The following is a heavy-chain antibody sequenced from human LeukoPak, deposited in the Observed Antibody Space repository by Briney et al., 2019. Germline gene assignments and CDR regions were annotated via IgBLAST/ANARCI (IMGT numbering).Heavy chain of an antibody. Sequence: GGSLRLSCAASGFTFSSYWMSWVRQAPGKGLEWVANIKQDGSEKYYVDSVKGRFTISRDNAKNSLYLQMNSLRAEDTAVYYCAIRIVGATNHHLDYWGQGTLVTVSS. J-gene: IGHJ4*02. CDR2: IKQDGSEK. CDR1: GFTFSSYW. CDR3: AIRIVGATNHHLDY. D-gene: IGHD1-26*01. V-gene: IGHV3-7*01.